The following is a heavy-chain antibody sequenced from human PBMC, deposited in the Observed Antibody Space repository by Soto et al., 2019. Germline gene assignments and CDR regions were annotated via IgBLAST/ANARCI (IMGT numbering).Heavy chain of an antibody. CDR3: ARLKAGTAAFDY. J-gene: IGHJ4*02. CDR2: INDDGSMT. V-gene: IGHV3-74*01. Sequence: EVQLVESGGGLVQPGGSLRLSCAASGFTFNSYWMHWVRQAPGKGLVWVSRINDDGSMTNYADSVRGRFTISRANAKSTLYLQMNSLRAEDTAVYYCARLKAGTAAFDYWGQVTLVTVSS. D-gene: IGHD6-19*01. CDR1: GFTFNSYW.